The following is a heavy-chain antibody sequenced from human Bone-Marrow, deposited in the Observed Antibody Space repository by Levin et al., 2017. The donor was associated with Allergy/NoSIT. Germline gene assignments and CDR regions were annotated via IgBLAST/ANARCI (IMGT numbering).Heavy chain of an antibody. CDR2: ISWNSDNI. CDR1: GFNIGDFT. D-gene: IGHD2-8*01. V-gene: IGHV3-9*01. CDR3: VKDFGVS. Sequence: LSLTCAVSGFNIGDFTMHWVRQSPGRGLQWVSGISWNSDNIAYADSVKGRFTVSRDNAKNSLYLHMNGLRPDDSALYYCVKDFGVSWGQGTLVTVSS. J-gene: IGHJ4*02.